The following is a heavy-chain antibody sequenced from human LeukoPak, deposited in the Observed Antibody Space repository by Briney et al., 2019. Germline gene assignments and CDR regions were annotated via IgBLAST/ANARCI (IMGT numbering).Heavy chain of an antibody. J-gene: IGHJ6*03. Sequence: PSEPLSLTCTVSGGSISSSSYYWGWIRQPPGKGLEWIGSIYYRGSTYYNPSLKSRVTISVDTSKNQFSLKLSSVTAADTAVYYCARQPYSGSYDYYMDVWGKGTTVTVSS. CDR2: IYYRGST. V-gene: IGHV4-39*01. D-gene: IGHD1-26*01. CDR3: ARQPYSGSYDYYMDV. CDR1: GGSISSSSYY.